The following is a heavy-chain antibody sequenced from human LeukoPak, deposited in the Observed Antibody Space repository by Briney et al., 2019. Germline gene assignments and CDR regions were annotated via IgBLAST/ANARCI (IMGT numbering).Heavy chain of an antibody. D-gene: IGHD3/OR15-3a*01. CDR1: QFTFTSYA. CDR2: IGDSGVPT. Sequence: GGSLRLPCAASQFTFTSYAMSWVRQAPGRGLEWVSSIGDSGVPTYYADSVKGRFTISRDNSQNTLYLQMNSLRADDTAVYYCAKVATWTYFDSWGQGTLVTVSS. J-gene: IGHJ4*02. V-gene: IGHV3-23*01. CDR3: AKVATWTYFDS.